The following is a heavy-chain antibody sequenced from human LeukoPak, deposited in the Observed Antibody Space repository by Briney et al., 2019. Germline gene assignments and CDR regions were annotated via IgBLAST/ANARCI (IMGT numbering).Heavy chain of an antibody. V-gene: IGHV1-69*05. CDR3: AIDYYDSSGYPSRNYYYYYMDG. CDR2: TIPIFGTA. D-gene: IGHD3-22*01. Sequence: SVKVSCKASGGTFSSYAISWVRQAPGQGLEWMGGTIPIFGTANYAQKFQGRVTITTDEFTSTAYMELSSLRSEDTAVYYCAIDYYDSSGYPSRNYYYYYMDGWGKGTTVTVSS. CDR1: GGTFSSYA. J-gene: IGHJ6*03.